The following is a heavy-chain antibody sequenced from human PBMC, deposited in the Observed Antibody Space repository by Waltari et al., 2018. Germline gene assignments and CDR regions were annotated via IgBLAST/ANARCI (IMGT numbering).Heavy chain of an antibody. D-gene: IGHD2-15*01. J-gene: IGHJ4*02. CDR3: AKDFLPTDGGRFDY. CDR1: GFTFSSHG. CDR2: IWYDGSNK. V-gene: IGHV3-30*18. Sequence: QVQLVESGGGVVQPGRSLRLSCAASGFTFSSHGMHWVRQAPGKGLEWVAVIWYDGSNKYYADSVQGRFTISRGNSKNTRYLQMNSLRAEDTSVYYCAKDFLPTDGGRFDYWGQGTLVTVSS.